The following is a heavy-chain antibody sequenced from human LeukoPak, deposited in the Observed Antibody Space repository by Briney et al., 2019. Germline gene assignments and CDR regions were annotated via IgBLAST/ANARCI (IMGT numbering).Heavy chain of an antibody. CDR3: ARPRTAWSSHWYFEV. CDR2: ISTSSNCA. CDR1: GFTLSDYY. J-gene: IGHJ2*01. Sequence: GGTLRLSCAVSGFTLSDYYMSCGCQAPGKGQEWGLYISTSSNCAKDAASVKGRFTISRENAKNSLFLRMSSLRVEDTAVYYCARPRTAWSSHWYFEVWGRGTLVTVSS. V-gene: IGHV3-11*03. D-gene: IGHD1-1*01.